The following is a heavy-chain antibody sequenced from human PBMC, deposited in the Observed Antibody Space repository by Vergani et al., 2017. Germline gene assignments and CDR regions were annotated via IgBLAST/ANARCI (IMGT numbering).Heavy chain of an antibody. Sequence: QVQLVQSGAEVKKPGASVKVSCKASGYTFTSYAMHWVRQAPGQRLEWMGWINAGNGNTKYSQKFQGRVTITRDTSASTAYTELSSLRSEDTAVYYCARNSRSNYDVGDAFDIWGHGTMVTVSS. CDR1: GYTFTSYA. CDR3: ARNSRSNYDVGDAFDI. J-gene: IGHJ3*02. CDR2: INAGNGNT. V-gene: IGHV1-3*01. D-gene: IGHD4-11*01.